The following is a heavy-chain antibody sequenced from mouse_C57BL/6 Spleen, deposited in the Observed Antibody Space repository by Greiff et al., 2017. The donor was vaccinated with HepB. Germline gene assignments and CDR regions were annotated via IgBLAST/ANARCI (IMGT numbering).Heavy chain of an antibody. CDR3: ARNQGYGYDGAWFAY. J-gene: IGHJ3*01. CDR1: GYTFTSYW. D-gene: IGHD2-2*01. V-gene: IGHV1-50*01. Sequence: VQLQQPGAELVKPGASVKLSCKASGYTFTSYWMQWVKQRPGQGLEWIGEIDPSDSYTNYNQKFKGKATLTVDTSSSTAYMQLSSLTSEDSAVYYCARNQGYGYDGAWFAYWGQGTLVTVSA. CDR2: IDPSDSYT.